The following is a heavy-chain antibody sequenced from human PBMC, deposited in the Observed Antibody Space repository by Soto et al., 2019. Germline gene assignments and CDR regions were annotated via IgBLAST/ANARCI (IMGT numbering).Heavy chain of an antibody. CDR2: INPNSGGT. V-gene: IGHV1-2*04. CDR3: ARAPYSSSSFENYYYYYTDV. Sequence: ASVKGSCNASGYTFTGYCMHWVRQAPGQGLEWMGWINPNSGGTNYAQKFQGWVTTTRDTSISTAYMELSRLRSDDTAVYYCARAPYSSSSFENYYYYYTDVWGKGTTVTVSS. CDR1: GYTFTGYC. J-gene: IGHJ6*03. D-gene: IGHD6-6*01.